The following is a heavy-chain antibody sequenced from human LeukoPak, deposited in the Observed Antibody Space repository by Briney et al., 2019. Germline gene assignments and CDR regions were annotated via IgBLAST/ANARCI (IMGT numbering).Heavy chain of an antibody. J-gene: IGHJ4*02. CDR1: GFPFNSYW. D-gene: IGHD6-13*01. CDR3: ARSVPNGTTWCGRSDL. V-gene: IGHV3-7*03. CDR2: IRQDGNIK. Sequence: GGSLRLSCAASGFPFNSYWMTWVRQAPGKGLQWVANIRQDGNIKYYVDSVKGRFTISRDNAMNSLYLQMNSLRAEDTAIYYCARSVPNGTTWCGRSDLWGQGTLVTVSS.